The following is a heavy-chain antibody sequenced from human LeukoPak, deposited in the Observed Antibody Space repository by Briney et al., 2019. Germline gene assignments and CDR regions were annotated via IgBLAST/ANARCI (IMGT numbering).Heavy chain of an antibody. CDR2: IYNSGNS. J-gene: IGHJ4*02. CDR1: GGSIGSYY. CDR3: ARVSGYDWESFHDY. D-gene: IGHD5-12*01. Sequence: SETLSLTCTVSGGSIGSYYWSWIRQPPGKGLEWIGYIYNSGNSNYNPSLKSRVTISVDASKNQFSLKLSSVTAADTAVYYCARVSGYDWESFHDYWGQGILVTVSS. V-gene: IGHV4-59*01.